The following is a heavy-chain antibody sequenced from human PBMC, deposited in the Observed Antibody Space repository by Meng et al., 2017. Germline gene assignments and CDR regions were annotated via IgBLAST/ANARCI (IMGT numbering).Heavy chain of an antibody. J-gene: IGHJ3*02. CDR2: INSDGSST. D-gene: IGHD4-17*01. Sequence: GESLKISCAASGFTFSSYGMHWVRQAPGKGLVWVSRINSDGSSTSYADSVKGRFTISRDNAKNTLYLQMNSLRAEDTAVYYCARSPHDVDYGDADAFDIWGQGTMVTVSS. CDR3: ARSPHDVDYGDADAFDI. V-gene: IGHV3-74*01. CDR1: GFTFSSYG.